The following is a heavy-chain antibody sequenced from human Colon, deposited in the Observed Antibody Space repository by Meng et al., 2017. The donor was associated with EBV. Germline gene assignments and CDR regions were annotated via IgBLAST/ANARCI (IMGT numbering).Heavy chain of an antibody. J-gene: IGHJ4*02. D-gene: IGHD3-10*01. CDR2: IDSDGGSI. CDR3: ARVRGATRGWLDY. CDR1: GFTLSLYW. V-gene: IGHV3-74*01. Sequence: VQLVEPGGAPVQPGGSLRLSCAASGFTLSLYWMHWVRQVPGKGLVWVSRIDSDGGSITYADSVKGRFTISKDDAKNTLYLQMNSLRAEDTAIYYCARVRGATRGWLDYWGQGTLVTVSS.